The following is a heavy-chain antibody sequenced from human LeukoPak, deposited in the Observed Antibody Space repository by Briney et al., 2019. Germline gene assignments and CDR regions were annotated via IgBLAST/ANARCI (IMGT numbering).Heavy chain of an antibody. J-gene: IGHJ4*02. CDR3: AKDRAFQAAGVTDY. Sequence: GGSLRLSCAASGFTFSNAWMSWVRQAPGKGLEWVGRIKSKTDGGTTDYAAPVKGRFTISRDDSKNTLYLQMNSLKTEDTAVYYCAKDRAFQAAGVTDYWGQGTLVTVSS. D-gene: IGHD3-10*01. CDR1: GFTFSNAW. V-gene: IGHV3-15*01. CDR2: IKSKTDGGTT.